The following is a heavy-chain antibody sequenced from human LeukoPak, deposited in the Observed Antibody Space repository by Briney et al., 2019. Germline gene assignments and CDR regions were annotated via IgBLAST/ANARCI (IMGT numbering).Heavy chain of an antibody. V-gene: IGHV1-8*02. CDR3: AREISGNRMP. CDR1: GYTFTGYY. D-gene: IGHD1-26*01. J-gene: IGHJ4*02. CDR2: MNPNSGNT. Sequence: GASVKVSCTASGYTFTGYYMHWVRQATGQGPEWMGWMNPNSGNTGCAQKFQGRVTMTRDTSTNTAYMELSSLRSEDTAVYYCAREISGNRMPWGQGTLVTVSS.